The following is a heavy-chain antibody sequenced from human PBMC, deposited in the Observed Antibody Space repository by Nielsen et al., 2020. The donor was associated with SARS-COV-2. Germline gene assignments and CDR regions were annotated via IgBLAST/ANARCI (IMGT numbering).Heavy chain of an antibody. J-gene: IGHJ4*02. Sequence: SVKVSCKASGYTITSYGISWVRQAPGQGLEWMGRIIPILGIANYAQKFQGRVTITADKSTSTAYMELSSLRSEDTAVYYCAVSITMIVVGFDYWGQGTLVTVSS. CDR3: AVSITMIVVGFDY. CDR2: IIPILGIA. V-gene: IGHV1-69*04. CDR1: GYTITSYG. D-gene: IGHD3-22*01.